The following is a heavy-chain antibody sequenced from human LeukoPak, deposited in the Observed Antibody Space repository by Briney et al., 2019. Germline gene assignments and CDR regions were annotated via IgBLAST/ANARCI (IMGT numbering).Heavy chain of an antibody. Sequence: PGGSLRLSCAASGFTFSSNAMSWVRQAPGKGLEWVSVISSSGSSSYYADSVKGRFTISRDNSKNTLYLQMNSLRAEGTATYYCAKNFGSGNYRSFDYWGQGTLVTVSS. CDR1: GFTFSSNA. CDR2: ISSSGSSS. V-gene: IGHV3-23*01. D-gene: IGHD3-10*01. CDR3: AKNFGSGNYRSFDY. J-gene: IGHJ4*02.